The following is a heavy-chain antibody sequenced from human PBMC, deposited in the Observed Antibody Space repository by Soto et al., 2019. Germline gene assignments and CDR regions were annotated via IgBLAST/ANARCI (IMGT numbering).Heavy chain of an antibody. Sequence: QVQLVQSGAEVKKPGASVKVSCKASGYTFTNFGISWVRQTPGQGLEWMGWISAYNGNTNYAQKFQGRVTMTTDTSTSTAYMEAMSLRLDDTPVYSCARGGTPTDYWGQGTLVTVSS. D-gene: IGHD3-16*01. CDR2: ISAYNGNT. CDR3: ARGGTPTDY. V-gene: IGHV1-18*01. J-gene: IGHJ4*02. CDR1: GYTFTNFG.